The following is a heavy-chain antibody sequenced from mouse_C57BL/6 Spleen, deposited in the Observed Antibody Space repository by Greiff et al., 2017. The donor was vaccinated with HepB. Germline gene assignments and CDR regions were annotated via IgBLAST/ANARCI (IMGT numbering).Heavy chain of an antibody. D-gene: IGHD1-1*01. Sequence: VQLQQSGPGLVKPSQSLSLTCSVTGYSITSGYYWNWIRQFPGNKLEWMGYISYDGSNNYNPSLKNRISITRDTSKNQFFLKLNSVTTEDTATYYCARDQGLLPDYWGQGTTLTVSS. CDR2: ISYDGSN. V-gene: IGHV3-6*01. J-gene: IGHJ2*01. CDR1: GYSITSGYY. CDR3: ARDQGLLPDY.